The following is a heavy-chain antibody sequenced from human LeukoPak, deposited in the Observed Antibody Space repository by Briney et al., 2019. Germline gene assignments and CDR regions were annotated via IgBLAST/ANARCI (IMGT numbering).Heavy chain of an antibody. CDR3: SRGGANDL. CDR1: GGSITSDY. CDR2: IFTSGST. Sequence: SETLPLTCTVVGGSITSDYWSWIRQPAGKGLEWIGRIFTSGSTTYNPSLKSRVTMSLDTSKNQFFLKLSSVTAADTAAYFCSRGGANDLWGQGTLVTVSS. J-gene: IGHJ5*02. D-gene: IGHD4/OR15-4a*01. V-gene: IGHV4-4*07.